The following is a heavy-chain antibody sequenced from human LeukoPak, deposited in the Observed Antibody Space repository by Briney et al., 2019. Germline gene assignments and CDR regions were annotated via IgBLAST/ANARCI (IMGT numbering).Heavy chain of an antibody. CDR3: AKGVGQLEHAREYYYYYMDV. V-gene: IGHV3-23*01. Sequence: PGGSLRLSCAASGFTFSSYAMSWVRQAPGKGLEWVSAISGSGGSTYYADSVKGRFTISRDNSKNTLYLQMNSLRAEDTAVYYCAKGVGQLEHAREYYYYYMDVWGKGTTVTVSS. CDR2: ISGSGGST. D-gene: IGHD1-1*01. CDR1: GFTFSSYA. J-gene: IGHJ6*03.